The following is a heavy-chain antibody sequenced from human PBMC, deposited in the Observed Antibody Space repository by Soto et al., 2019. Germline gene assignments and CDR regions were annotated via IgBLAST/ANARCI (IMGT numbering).Heavy chain of an antibody. Sequence: QVQLVESGGGLVKPGGSLRLSCATSGFRFSDDYMTWIRQAPGKGLEWLSYISQSGATIYYADSVKGRFTVSRDNALNSMYLQMNILRAEDTAVYYCAGDPYYYASYHWGQGTLVTVSS. CDR2: ISQSGATI. CDR3: AGDPYYYASYH. J-gene: IGHJ4*02. D-gene: IGHD3-10*01. V-gene: IGHV3-11*01. CDR1: GFRFSDDY.